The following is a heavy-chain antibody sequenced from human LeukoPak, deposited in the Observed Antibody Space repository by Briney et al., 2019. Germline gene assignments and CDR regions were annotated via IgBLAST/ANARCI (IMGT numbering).Heavy chain of an antibody. CDR3: AKIGAAARRTPNPRWFDP. V-gene: IGHV1-8*01. CDR2: VNPNSGNT. CDR1: GYTFTSYD. Sequence: ASVKVSCKASGYTFTSYDINWVRQATGQGLEWMGWVNPNSGNTGYAQKFQGRVSMTWNTSIGTAYMELSSLKSEDTAVYYCAKIGAAARRTPNPRWFDPWGQGTLVTVSS. J-gene: IGHJ5*02. D-gene: IGHD6-6*01.